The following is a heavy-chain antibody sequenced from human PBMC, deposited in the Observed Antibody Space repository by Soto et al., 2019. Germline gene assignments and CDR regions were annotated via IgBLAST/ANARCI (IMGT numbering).Heavy chain of an antibody. CDR3: ARDKRDLRFLEWSYFFYF. Sequence: QVQLVESGGGVVQPGRSLRLSCAASGFTFSSYAMHWVRQAPGKGLEWVAVISYDGSNKYYADSVKGRFTISRDNSKNTPYPQMNSLRAEDTAMYYCARDKRDLRFLEWSYFFYFWGQGTLVSVSS. CDR2: ISYDGSNK. CDR1: GFTFSSYA. J-gene: IGHJ4*02. V-gene: IGHV3-30-3*01. D-gene: IGHD3-3*01.